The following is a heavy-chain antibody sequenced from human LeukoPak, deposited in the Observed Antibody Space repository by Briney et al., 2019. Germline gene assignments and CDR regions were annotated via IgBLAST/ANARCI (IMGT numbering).Heavy chain of an antibody. D-gene: IGHD3-22*01. V-gene: IGHV4-59*01. CDR3: ASETYYYDSSAYYYNAFDI. CDR2: LYYSGIT. J-gene: IGHJ3*02. CDR1: GGSISSYY. Sequence: SETLSLTCTVSGGSISSYYWNWIRQPPGKGLEWIGYLYYSGITSYNPSLQCRVTISVDTPKNQFSLKLRSVTAADTAVYYCASETYYYDSSAYYYNAFDIWGQGTMVTVSS.